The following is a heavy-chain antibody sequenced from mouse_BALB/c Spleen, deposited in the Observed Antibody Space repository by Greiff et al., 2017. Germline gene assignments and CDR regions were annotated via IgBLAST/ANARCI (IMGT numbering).Heavy chain of an antibody. D-gene: IGHD2-3*01. CDR2: ISSGGSYT. CDR3: ARHDGRGDYFDD. Sequence: EVKLVESGGDLVKPGGSLKLSCAASGFTFSSYGMSWVRQTPDKRLEWVATISSGGSYTYYPDSVKGRFTISRDNAKNTLYLQMSSLKSEDTAMYYCARHDGRGDYFDDWGQGTTLTVSS. V-gene: IGHV5-6*02. CDR1: GFTFSSYG. J-gene: IGHJ2*01.